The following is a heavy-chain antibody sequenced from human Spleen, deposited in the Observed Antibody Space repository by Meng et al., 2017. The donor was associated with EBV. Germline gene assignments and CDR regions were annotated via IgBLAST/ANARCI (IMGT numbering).Heavy chain of an antibody. CDR3: ARAGSFLGIIDS. V-gene: IGHV4-34*01. J-gene: IGHJ5*01. CDR1: GGSFNEYY. Sequence: QVQLQQLGAGLLKPSETLSLTFAVYGGSFNEYYWTWIRQPPGKGLEWIGEINHSGITNYNPSLKSRVTISVDTSKNQFSLKLSSVTAADTAVYYCARAGSFLGIIDSWGQGTLVTVSS. D-gene: IGHD2/OR15-2a*01. CDR2: INHSGIT.